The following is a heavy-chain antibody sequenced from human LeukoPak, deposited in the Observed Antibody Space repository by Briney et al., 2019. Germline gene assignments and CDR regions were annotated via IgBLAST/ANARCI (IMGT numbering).Heavy chain of an antibody. Sequence: GGSLRLSCAASGFTFTNYAMSWVRQAPGKGLEWVSYISSSSSTIYYADSVKGRFTISRDNAKNSLYLQMNSLRAEDTAVYYCARGAYYYEDWGQGTLVTVSS. CDR2: ISSSSSTI. V-gene: IGHV3-48*01. CDR3: ARGAYYYED. CDR1: GFTFTNYA. J-gene: IGHJ4*02. D-gene: IGHD3-22*01.